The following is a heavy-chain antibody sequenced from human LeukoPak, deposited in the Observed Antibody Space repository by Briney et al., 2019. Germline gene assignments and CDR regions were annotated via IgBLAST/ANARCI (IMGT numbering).Heavy chain of an antibody. D-gene: IGHD2-2*01. CDR1: GGTFSSYA. Sequence: GASVKVPCKASGGTFSSYAISWVRQAPGQGLEWMGGIIPIFGTANYAQKFQGRVTITADESTSTAYMELSSLRSEDTAVYYCASLVVPAPSNYYYYGMDVWGQGTTVTVSS. J-gene: IGHJ6*02. V-gene: IGHV1-69*13. CDR3: ASLVVPAPSNYYYYGMDV. CDR2: IIPIFGTA.